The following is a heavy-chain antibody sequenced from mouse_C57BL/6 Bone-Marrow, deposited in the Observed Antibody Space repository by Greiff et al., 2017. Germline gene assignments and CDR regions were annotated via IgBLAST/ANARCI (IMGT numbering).Heavy chain of an antibody. Sequence: EVHLVESGPGMVKPSQSLSLTCTVTGYSITSGYDWHWIRHFPGNKLEWMGYISYSGSTNYNPSLKSRISITHDTSKNHFFLKLNSVTTEDTATYYCAREGYYDAMDYWGQGTSVTVSS. J-gene: IGHJ4*01. CDR3: AREGYYDAMDY. CDR2: ISYSGST. CDR1: GYSITSGYD. D-gene: IGHD2-2*01. V-gene: IGHV3-1*01.